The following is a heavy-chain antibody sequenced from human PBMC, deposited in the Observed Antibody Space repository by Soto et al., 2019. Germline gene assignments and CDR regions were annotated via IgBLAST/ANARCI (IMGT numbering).Heavy chain of an antibody. J-gene: IGHJ5*02. V-gene: IGHV4-59*03. Sequence: PSETLSLTCTDPGGFSTHHVRSCSLHSPGKGLEWIGYIYYSGSTNYNPSLKSRVTISVDTSKNQFSLKLSSVTAADTAVFYSATSATVCIQLFD. CDR1: GGFSTHHV. D-gene: IGHD2-2*01. CDR3: ATSATVCIQLFD. CDR2: IYYSGST.